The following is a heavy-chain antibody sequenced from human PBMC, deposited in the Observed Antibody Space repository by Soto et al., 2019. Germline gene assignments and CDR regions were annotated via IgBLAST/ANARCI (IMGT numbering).Heavy chain of an antibody. CDR1: GGSVSNYY. Sequence: QVHLQESGPGLVKPSETLSLTCTVSGGSVSNYYWSWIRQPPGKGLEWIGEIYHSGGTNYHPSLKSRVTISVDTSNNHFSLKLSSVTAADTAVYYCARGALVWFGAHDYYGMDVWGQGTTVTVSS. CDR2: IYHSGGT. D-gene: IGHD3-10*01. CDR3: ARGALVWFGAHDYYGMDV. J-gene: IGHJ6*02. V-gene: IGHV4-59*02.